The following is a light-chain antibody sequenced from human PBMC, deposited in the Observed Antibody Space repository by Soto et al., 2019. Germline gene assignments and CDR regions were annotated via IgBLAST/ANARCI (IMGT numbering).Light chain of an antibody. J-gene: IGLJ2*01. Sequence: QSALTQPASVSGSPGQSITISCTGTSSDVGRYNYVSWYRQHPGKAPKLMIYDVTNRPSGVSNRFSGSKSGNTASLTISGLQAEDEADYYCSSYTTSNTLVFGGGTKLTVL. V-gene: IGLV2-14*01. CDR1: SSDVGRYNY. CDR3: SSYTTSNTLV. CDR2: DVT.